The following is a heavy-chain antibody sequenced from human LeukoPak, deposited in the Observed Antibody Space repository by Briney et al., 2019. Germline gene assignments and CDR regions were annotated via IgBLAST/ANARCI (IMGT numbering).Heavy chain of an antibody. CDR3: ARDGKSPHDY. CDR2: INPDSGGT. CDR1: GYTFTCYY. J-gene: IGHJ4*02. V-gene: IGHV1-2*02. Sequence: ASVKVSFTASGYTFTCYYIHCVRQAPGQRLEWMGWINPDSGGTNYAQKFQGRVTMTRDTSISTAYMELRRLRPDDTAVYYCARDGKSPHDYWGQGTLVSVSS. D-gene: IGHD1-26*01.